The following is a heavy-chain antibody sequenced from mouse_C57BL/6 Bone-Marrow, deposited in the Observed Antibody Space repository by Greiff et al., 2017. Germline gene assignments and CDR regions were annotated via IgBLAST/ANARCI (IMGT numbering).Heavy chain of an antibody. CDR2: IYPRSGNT. CDR1: GYTFTSYG. Sequence: VKLVESGAELARPGASVKLSCKASGYTFTSYGISWVKQRTGQGLEWIGEIYPRSGNTYYNEKFKGKATLTVDKSSSTAYMELRRLTSEDSAVYFCARGYGSSPVYFDYWGQGTTLTVSS. D-gene: IGHD1-1*01. J-gene: IGHJ2*01. V-gene: IGHV1-81*01. CDR3: ARGYGSSPVYFDY.